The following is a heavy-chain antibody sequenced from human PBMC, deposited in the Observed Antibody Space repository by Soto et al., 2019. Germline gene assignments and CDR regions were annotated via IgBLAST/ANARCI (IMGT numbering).Heavy chain of an antibody. J-gene: IGHJ6*02. Sequence: GGSLRLSCAASGFTFSSYAMHWVRQAPGKGLEWVAVISYDGSNKNHADTVKGRFTISRDNSKNTLYLQMNSLRAEDTAVYYCARGYDFWSGYYYTYGMDVWGQGTTVTVSS. V-gene: IGHV3-30-3*01. CDR1: GFTFSSYA. D-gene: IGHD3-3*01. CDR3: ARGYDFWSGYYYTYGMDV. CDR2: ISYDGSNK.